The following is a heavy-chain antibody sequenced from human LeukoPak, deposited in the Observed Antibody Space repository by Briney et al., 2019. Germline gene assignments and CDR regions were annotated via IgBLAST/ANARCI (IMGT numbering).Heavy chain of an antibody. Sequence: PSETLSLTCTVSGGSISSSSYYWGWIRQPPGKGLEWIGSIYYSGSTYYNPSLKSRVTISVDTSKNQFSLKLSSVTAADTAVYYCARDLVSGSYYKSSGMDVWGQGTTVTVSS. CDR3: ARDLVSGSYYKSSGMDV. J-gene: IGHJ6*02. CDR2: IYYSGST. CDR1: GGSISSSSYY. V-gene: IGHV4-39*02. D-gene: IGHD3-10*01.